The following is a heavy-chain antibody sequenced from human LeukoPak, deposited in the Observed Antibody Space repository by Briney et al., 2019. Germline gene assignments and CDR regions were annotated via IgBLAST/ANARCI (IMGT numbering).Heavy chain of an antibody. CDR1: GYTFTSYA. CDR2: INAGNGNT. J-gene: IGHJ6*02. V-gene: IGHV1-3*01. D-gene: IGHD1-14*01. Sequence: ASVKVSCKASGYTFTSYAMHWVRQAPGQRLEWMGGINAGNGNTKYSQKFQGRVTITRDTSASTAYMEPSSLRSEDTAVYYCAREGANAGTSYYYYYGMDVWGQGTTVTVSS. CDR3: AREGANAGTSYYYYYGMDV.